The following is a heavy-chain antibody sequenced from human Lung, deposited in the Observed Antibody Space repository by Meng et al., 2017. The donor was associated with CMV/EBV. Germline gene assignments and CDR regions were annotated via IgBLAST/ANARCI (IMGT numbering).Heavy chain of an antibody. J-gene: IGHJ4*02. V-gene: IGHV3-11*01. CDR2: FSSSGSTI. CDR3: ARDRYYGSGTYYY. D-gene: IGHD3-10*01. Sequence: CAASGFTFSAYYISWIRQAPGKGLEWISYFSSSGSTIYYADSVKGRFTVSRDNAKKLLYLQMNSLRAEDTAVYYCARDRYYGSGTYYYWGQGTLVTVSS. CDR1: GFTFSAYY.